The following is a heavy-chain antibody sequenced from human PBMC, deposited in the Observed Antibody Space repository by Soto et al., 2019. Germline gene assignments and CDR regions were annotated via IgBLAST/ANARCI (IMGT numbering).Heavy chain of an antibody. Sequence: PGGSLRLSCAASGFTFSSYSMNWVRQAPGKGLEWVSSISSSSSYIYYADSVKGRFTISRDNAKNSLYLQMNSLRAEDTAVYYCARDPLYCSSTSPCYYYGMDVWGQGTTVTVSS. CDR3: ARDPLYCSSTSPCYYYGMDV. J-gene: IGHJ6*02. V-gene: IGHV3-21*01. D-gene: IGHD2-2*01. CDR2: ISSSSSYI. CDR1: GFTFSSYS.